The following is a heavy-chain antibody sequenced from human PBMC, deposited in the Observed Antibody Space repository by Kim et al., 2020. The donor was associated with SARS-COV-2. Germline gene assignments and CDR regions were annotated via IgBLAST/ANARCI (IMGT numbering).Heavy chain of an antibody. V-gene: IGHV3-64D*06. CDR3: VIIRGYTSGSFDY. D-gene: IGHD5-18*01. Sequence: GGSLRLSCSASGLTFSHYTFHWVRQAPGKGLEFVSAVSGNGENTYYADSVRGRFTVSRDNSKNTVYLQMNTLRDEDSSVYYCVIIRGYTSGSFDYWGQGNLVNVSS. J-gene: IGHJ4*02. CDR1: GLTFSHYT. CDR2: VSGNGENT.